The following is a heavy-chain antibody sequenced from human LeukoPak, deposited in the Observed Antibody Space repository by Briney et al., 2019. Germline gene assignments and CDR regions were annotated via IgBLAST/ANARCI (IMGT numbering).Heavy chain of an antibody. V-gene: IGHV3-30*04. CDR1: GFTFSSYG. Sequence: GGSLRLSCAASGFTFSSYGMHWVRQAPGKGLEWVAVISYDGSNKYYADSVKGRFTISRDNSKNTLYLQMNSLRAEDTAVYYCASPLCLLLPRYWGQGTLVTVSS. CDR3: ASPLCLLLPRY. D-gene: IGHD3-22*01. CDR2: ISYDGSNK. J-gene: IGHJ4*02.